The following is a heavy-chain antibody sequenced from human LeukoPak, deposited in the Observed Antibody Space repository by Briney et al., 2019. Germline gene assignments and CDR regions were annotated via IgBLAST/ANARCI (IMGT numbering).Heavy chain of an antibody. Sequence: SETLSLTCTVSGGSISSYYWSWIRQPPGKGLEWIGYIYYSGSTNYNPSLKSRVTISVDTSKSQFSLKLSSVTAADTAVYYCARLKVRGVIATAIDYWGQGTLVTVSS. CDR2: IYYSGST. J-gene: IGHJ4*02. D-gene: IGHD3-10*01. CDR3: ARLKVRGVIATAIDY. CDR1: GGSISSYY. V-gene: IGHV4-59*12.